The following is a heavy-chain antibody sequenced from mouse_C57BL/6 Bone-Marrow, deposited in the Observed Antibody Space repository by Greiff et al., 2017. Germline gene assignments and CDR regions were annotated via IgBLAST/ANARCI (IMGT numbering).Heavy chain of an antibody. V-gene: IGHV1-55*01. Sequence: QVQLKQPVAELVKPGASVKMSCKASGYTFTSYWITWVKQRPGQGLEWIGDIYPGSGSTNYNEKFKSKATLTVDTSSSTAYMQLSSLTSEDSAVYYCARRGGAGSLDVWGTGTTVTVSS. D-gene: IGHD1-1*01. CDR2: IYPGSGST. CDR1: GYTFTSYW. CDR3: ARRGGAGSLDV. J-gene: IGHJ1*03.